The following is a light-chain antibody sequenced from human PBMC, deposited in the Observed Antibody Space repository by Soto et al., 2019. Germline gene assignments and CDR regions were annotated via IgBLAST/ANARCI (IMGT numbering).Light chain of an antibody. V-gene: IGLV2-14*01. CDR3: SSYTSSSTV. Sequence: QSALPQPASVSGSPGQSITISCTGTSSDVGGYNYVSWYQQHPGKAPNLMIYDVSNRPSGVSNRFSGSKSGNTASLTISGLQAEDEGDYYCSSYTSSSTVFGGGTKLTVL. CDR2: DVS. CDR1: SSDVGGYNY. J-gene: IGLJ2*01.